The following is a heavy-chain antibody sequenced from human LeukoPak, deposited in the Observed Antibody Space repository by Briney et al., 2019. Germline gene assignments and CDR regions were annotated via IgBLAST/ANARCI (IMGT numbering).Heavy chain of an antibody. D-gene: IGHD6-13*01. CDR3: AVGSSSWFSAYYYYMDV. CDR1: GGSISSGTYY. J-gene: IGHJ6*03. Sequence: PSQTLSLTCTVSGGSISSGTYYWSWIRQPAGKGLEWIGRIYTSGSTNYNPSLKSRVTISVDTSKNQFSLKLSSVTAADTAVYYCAVGSSSWFSAYYYYMDVWGKGTTVTISS. CDR2: IYTSGST. V-gene: IGHV4-61*02.